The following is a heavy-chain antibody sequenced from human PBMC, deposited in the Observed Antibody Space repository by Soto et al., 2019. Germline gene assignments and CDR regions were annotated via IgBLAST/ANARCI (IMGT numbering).Heavy chain of an antibody. Sequence: SETLSLTCTVSGGSISSYYWSWMRQPPGKGLEWIGYIYHSGSTYYNPSLKSRVTISVDRSKNQFSLKLSSVTAADTAVYYCAREEYQLLSVQGNWFDPWGQGTLLTVSS. V-gene: IGHV4-59*12. CDR3: AREEYQLLSVQGNWFDP. CDR1: GGSISSYY. CDR2: IYHSGST. D-gene: IGHD2-2*01. J-gene: IGHJ5*02.